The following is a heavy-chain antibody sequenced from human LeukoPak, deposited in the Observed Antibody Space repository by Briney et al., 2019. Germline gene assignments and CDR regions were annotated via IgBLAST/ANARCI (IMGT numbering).Heavy chain of an antibody. CDR1: GYTFTIYG. Sequence: ASVKVSCKASGYTFTIYGISWVRQAPGQGLEWMGWIRANKGNTNYAQNFQGRVTMTTDTSTSTAYMELRSLRSEDTAVYFCARHRPAPDTYYFDYWGQGTLVTVSS. CDR2: IRANKGNT. CDR3: ARHRPAPDTYYFDY. J-gene: IGHJ4*02. V-gene: IGHV1-18*01. D-gene: IGHD6-13*01.